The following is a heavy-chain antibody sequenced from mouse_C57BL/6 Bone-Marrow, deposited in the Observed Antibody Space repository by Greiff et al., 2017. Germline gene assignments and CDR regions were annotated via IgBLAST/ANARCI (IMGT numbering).Heavy chain of an antibody. D-gene: IGHD2-12*01. Sequence: VQLQQSGAELARPGASVKLSCKASGYTFTSYGISWVKQRTGKGLEWIGEIYPRSGNTYYNEKFKGKATMTADKSSSPAYMELRSLTSEYSAVYFCGRGNIVELRLNLWYFDVWGTGTTVTVSS. V-gene: IGHV1-81*01. CDR3: GRGNIVELRLNLWYFDV. J-gene: IGHJ1*03. CDR2: IYPRSGNT. CDR1: GYTFTSYG.